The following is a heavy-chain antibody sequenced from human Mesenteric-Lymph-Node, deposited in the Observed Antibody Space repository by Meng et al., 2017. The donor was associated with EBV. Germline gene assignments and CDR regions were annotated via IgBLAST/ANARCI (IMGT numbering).Heavy chain of an antibody. D-gene: IGHD4-23*01. CDR1: GDSFSGYF. CDR3: ARGGGVLTPLDY. J-gene: IGHJ4*02. CDR2: INHSGGT. Sequence: QVQFQQWGAGLLKPSETLSLTGAVYGDSFSGYFWSWIRQPLGKGLEWIGEINHSGGTNYNPSLESRVTISVDASKNQFSLKLRSVTAADTAVYYCARGGGVLTPLDYWGQGGLVTVSS. V-gene: IGHV4-34*02.